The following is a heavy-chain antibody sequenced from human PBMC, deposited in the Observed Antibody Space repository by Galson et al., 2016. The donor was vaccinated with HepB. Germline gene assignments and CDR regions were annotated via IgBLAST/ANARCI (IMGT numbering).Heavy chain of an antibody. V-gene: IGHV3-30*03. D-gene: IGHD3/OR15-3a*01. CDR2: ISYDGSSK. Sequence: SLRLSCAASGFTFSSFGMHWVRQAPGKGLEWVAVISYDGSSKYYADSVKGRFTISRDNSKNTLYLQMNSLRAEDTAVYYCARVESGGKEDWDAFDIWGQGTMVTVSS. CDR3: ARVESGGKEDWDAFDI. CDR1: GFTFSSFG. J-gene: IGHJ3*02.